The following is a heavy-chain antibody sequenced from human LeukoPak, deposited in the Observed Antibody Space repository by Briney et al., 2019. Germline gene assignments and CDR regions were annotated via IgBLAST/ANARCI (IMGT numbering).Heavy chain of an antibody. D-gene: IGHD6-19*01. Sequence: SETLSLTCAVYGGSFSGYYWSWIRQPPGKGLEWIGEINHTRSTNYNPSLKSRITISVDTSKNQFSLKLSSVTAADTAVYYCAHEEGFNVAGVFDYWGQGTPVTVSS. V-gene: IGHV4-34*01. CDR1: GGSFSGYY. CDR3: AHEEGFNVAGVFDY. CDR2: INHTRST. J-gene: IGHJ4*02.